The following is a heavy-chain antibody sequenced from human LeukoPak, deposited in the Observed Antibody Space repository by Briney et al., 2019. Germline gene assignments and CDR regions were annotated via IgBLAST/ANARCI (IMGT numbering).Heavy chain of an antibody. Sequence: GASVKVSCKASGYTFTDYHMHWVRQAPGQGLEWMGWINPDSGGTNYAQNFQGRVTMTRDTSFSTAYMELYSLRSDDTAVYYCARELGGGTTREDWFDPWGQGTLVTVSS. CDR1: GYTFTDYH. V-gene: IGHV1-2*02. D-gene: IGHD1-1*01. CDR2: INPDSGGT. CDR3: ARELGGGTTREDWFDP. J-gene: IGHJ5*02.